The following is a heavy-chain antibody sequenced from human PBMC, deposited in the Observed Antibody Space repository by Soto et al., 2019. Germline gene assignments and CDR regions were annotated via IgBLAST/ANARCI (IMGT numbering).Heavy chain of an antibody. D-gene: IGHD3-10*01. CDR3: ARHGAGSGSSDAFDI. V-gene: IGHV5-51*01. J-gene: IGHJ3*02. CDR1: GYSFTSYW. CDR2: MYSGDSDT. Sequence: GESLKISCKGSGYSFTSYWSDWVRQMPGKGLEWMGIMYSGDSDTRYSPSFQGQVTISADKSISTDYLQWSSLKASDTAMYYCARHGAGSGSSDAFDIWGQGTMVTVSS.